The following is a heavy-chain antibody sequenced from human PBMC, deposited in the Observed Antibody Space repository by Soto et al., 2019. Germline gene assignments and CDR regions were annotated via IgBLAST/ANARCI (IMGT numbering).Heavy chain of an antibody. CDR1: GFTFTSSA. CDR2: IVVGSAYT. CDR3: AAEIVVEPRAYNYYDMDV. D-gene: IGHD2-2*01. Sequence: SVKVSCKTSGFTFTSSAVQWVRQARGQRLEWIGWIVVGSAYTNYAEKFQDRVTITRDMSTSTAYMELTSLRSDDTAVYYCAAEIVVEPRAYNYYDMDVWGQGTAVTVSS. J-gene: IGHJ6*02. V-gene: IGHV1-58*01.